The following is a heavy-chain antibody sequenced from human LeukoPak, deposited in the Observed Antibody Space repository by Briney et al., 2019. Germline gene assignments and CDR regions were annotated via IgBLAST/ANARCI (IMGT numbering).Heavy chain of an antibody. Sequence: PGGSLRLSCAAPGFTVSSNYMSWVRQAPGKGLEWVSAISGSGGSTYYADSVKGRFTISRDNSKNTLYLQMNSLRAEDTAVYYCAKDEVRFLEWLLYPYYYYYYMDVWGKGTTVTVSS. D-gene: IGHD3-3*01. CDR3: AKDEVRFLEWLLYPYYYYYYMDV. CDR2: ISGSGGST. J-gene: IGHJ6*03. V-gene: IGHV3-23*01. CDR1: GFTVSSNY.